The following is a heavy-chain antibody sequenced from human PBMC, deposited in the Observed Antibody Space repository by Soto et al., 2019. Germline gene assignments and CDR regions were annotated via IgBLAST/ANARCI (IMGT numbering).Heavy chain of an antibody. CDR2: IIPILGIA. D-gene: IGHD1-26*01. J-gene: IGHJ4*02. V-gene: IGHV1-69*02. Sequence: QVQLVQSGAEVKKPGSSVKVCCKASGGTFSSYTISWVRQAPGQGLEWMGRIIPILGIANYAQKFQGRVTITADKSTSTAYMELSSLRSEDTAVYYCARALIVGGTEDYWGQGTLVTVSS. CDR3: ARALIVGGTEDY. CDR1: GGTFSSYT.